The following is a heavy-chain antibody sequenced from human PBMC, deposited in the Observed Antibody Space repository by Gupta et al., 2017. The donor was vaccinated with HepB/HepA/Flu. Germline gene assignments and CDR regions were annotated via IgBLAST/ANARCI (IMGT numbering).Heavy chain of an antibody. CDR3: ARSYYYYMDV. CDR1: GFTLSNYG. Sequence: QVQLVESGGGVVQPGRSLRLSCVASGFTLSNYGMHWVRQAPGKGLEWVAIMWNDGTNKNYGDSVKGRFTVSRDSSKNTLYLQGDSLRAEDTAVYYCARSYYYYMDVWGKGTTVTVSS. J-gene: IGHJ6*03. CDR2: MWNDGTNK. V-gene: IGHV3-33*01.